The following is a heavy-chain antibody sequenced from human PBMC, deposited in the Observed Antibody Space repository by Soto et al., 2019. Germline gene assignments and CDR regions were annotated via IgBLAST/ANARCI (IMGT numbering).Heavy chain of an antibody. J-gene: IGHJ4*02. CDR1: GFTVSSNY. CDR2: IYSGGST. V-gene: IGHV3-53*01. D-gene: IGHD3-22*01. CDR3: AGVYYYDSSGPRWLFGSSDY. Sequence: GGSLRLSCAASGFTVSSNYMSWVRQAPGKGLEWVSVIYSGGSTYYADSVKGRFTISRDNSKNTLYLQMNSLRAEDTAVYYCAGVYYYDSSGPRWLFGSSDYWGQGTLVTVSS.